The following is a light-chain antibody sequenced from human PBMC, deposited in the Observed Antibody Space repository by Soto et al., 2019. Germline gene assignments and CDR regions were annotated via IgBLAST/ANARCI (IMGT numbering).Light chain of an antibody. J-gene: IGLJ2*01. CDR2: LNSDGSH. V-gene: IGLV4-69*01. Sequence: QAVVTQSPSASASLGASVKLTCTLSSGHSSYAIAWHQQQPEKGPRSLMELNSDGSHSKGDGIPDRFSGSSSGAERYLTISSLQSEDEADYYCQTWGTGIVVFGGGTKLTVL. CDR1: SGHSSYA. CDR3: QTWGTGIVV.